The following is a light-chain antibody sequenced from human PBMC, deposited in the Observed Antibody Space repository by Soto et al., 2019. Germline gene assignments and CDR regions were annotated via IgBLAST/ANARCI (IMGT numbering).Light chain of an antibody. CDR3: QQRSNWPSIA. CDR1: QSVSSY. J-gene: IGKJ5*01. Sequence: EIVLTQSPATLSLSPGERATLSCRASQSVSSYLAWYQQKPGQGPRLLIYDASNRATGIPPRFIGSGSGTDFTLTISSLEPEDFPVYYCQQRSNWPSIAFGQGTRLEIK. V-gene: IGKV3-11*01. CDR2: DAS.